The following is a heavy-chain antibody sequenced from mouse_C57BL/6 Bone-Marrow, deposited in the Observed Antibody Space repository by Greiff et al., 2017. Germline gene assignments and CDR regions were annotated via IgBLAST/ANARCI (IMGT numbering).Heavy chain of an antibody. Sequence: QVQLKQPGAELVMPGASVKLSCKASGYTFTSYWMHWVKQRPGQGLEWIGEIDPSDSYTNYNQKFKGKSTLTVDKSSSTAYMQLSSLTSEDSAVSYCARNGGYYALDYWGQGTSVTVSS. D-gene: IGHD1-1*02. V-gene: IGHV1-69*01. CDR1: GYTFTSYW. J-gene: IGHJ4*01. CDR3: ARNGGYYALDY. CDR2: IDPSDSYT.